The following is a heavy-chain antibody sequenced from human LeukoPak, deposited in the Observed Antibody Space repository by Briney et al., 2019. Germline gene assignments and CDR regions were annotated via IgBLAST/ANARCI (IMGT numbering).Heavy chain of an antibody. CDR1: GYSFTSYW. CDR3: ARKMGCSGGSCHYFDY. D-gene: IGHD2-15*01. Sequence: GESLQISCKGSGYSFTSYWIGWVRQMPGKGLEWMGIIYHGDSETRNSPSFQGQVTISADKSINTAYLQWSSLKASDTAMYYCARKMGCSGGSCHYFDYWGQGTLVTVSS. J-gene: IGHJ4*02. CDR2: IYHGDSET. V-gene: IGHV5-51*01.